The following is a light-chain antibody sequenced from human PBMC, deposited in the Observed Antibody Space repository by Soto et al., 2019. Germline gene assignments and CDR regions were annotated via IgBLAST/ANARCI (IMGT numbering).Light chain of an antibody. V-gene: IGKV1-5*03. Sequence: DIQMTQSPSTLSGSVGDRVTITCRASQTISSWLAWYQQKPGKAPKLLIYKASTLKSGVPSRFSGSGSGTEFTITISSLQPYDFATYYCQHYNSYSGAFGQGTKVELK. CDR2: KAS. CDR1: QTISSW. CDR3: QHYNSYSGA. J-gene: IGKJ1*01.